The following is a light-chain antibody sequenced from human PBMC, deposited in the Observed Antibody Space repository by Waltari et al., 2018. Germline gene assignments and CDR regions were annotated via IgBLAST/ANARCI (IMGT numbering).Light chain of an antibody. J-gene: IGLJ3*02. V-gene: IGLV4-69*01. CDR2: VNSDGSH. CDR1: SGQSDYA. Sequence: QLVLTQSPSASASLGASVSLTCTLSSGQSDYAIEWHPQQPQKGPRYLMKVNSDGSHTKGAGIPDRFSGSSSGAERYLTISSLQSEDAADYYCQTWGTGIWVFGGGTKLTVL. CDR3: QTWGTGIWV.